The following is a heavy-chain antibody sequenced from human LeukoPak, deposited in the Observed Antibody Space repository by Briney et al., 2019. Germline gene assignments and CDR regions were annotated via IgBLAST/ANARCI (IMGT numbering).Heavy chain of an antibody. CDR1: GFTFSSYG. J-gene: IGHJ4*02. Sequence: PGGSLRLSCAASGFTFSSYGMHWVRQAPGKGLEWVAVIWYDGSNKYYADSVKGRFTISRDNSKNTLYLQMNSLRAEDTAVYCCAKNYNYGGNSFPLDYWGQGTLVTVSS. D-gene: IGHD4-23*01. CDR2: IWYDGSNK. CDR3: AKNYNYGGNSFPLDY. V-gene: IGHV3-33*06.